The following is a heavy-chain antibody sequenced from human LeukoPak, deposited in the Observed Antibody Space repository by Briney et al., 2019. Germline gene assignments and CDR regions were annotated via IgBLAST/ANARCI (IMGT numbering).Heavy chain of an antibody. CDR1: GGSISSYY. Sequence: KPSETLSLTCTVSGGSISSYYWSWIRHPPGKGLEWIGYIYYSGSTNYNPSLKSRVTISVDTSKNQFSLQLSSVTAADRAVYYCARDLRDGYKMGSFDYWGQGTLVTVSS. CDR2: IYYSGST. V-gene: IGHV4-59*01. D-gene: IGHD5-24*01. J-gene: IGHJ4*02. CDR3: ARDLRDGYKMGSFDY.